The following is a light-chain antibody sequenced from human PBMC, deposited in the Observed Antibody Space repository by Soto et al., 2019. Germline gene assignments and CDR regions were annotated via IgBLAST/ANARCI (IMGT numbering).Light chain of an antibody. J-gene: IGKJ3*01. CDR1: QSISSY. V-gene: IGKV1-39*01. CDR2: AAS. CDR3: QQSYSTPIT. Sequence: DIQMTQSPSCLSASVGDRVTITCRASQSISSYLNWYQQKPGKAPELLIYAASSLQSGVPSRFSGSGSGTDFTLTISSMQSEDFATYYCQQSYSTPITFGPGTKVDIK.